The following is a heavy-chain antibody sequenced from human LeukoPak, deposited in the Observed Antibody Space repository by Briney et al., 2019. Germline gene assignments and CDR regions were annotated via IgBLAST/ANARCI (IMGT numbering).Heavy chain of an antibody. CDR1: GDSISLSLYY. CDR2: VYYSGTT. V-gene: IGHV4-39*07. CDR3: ARSSEGRYYYDSSGFSYYYYYMDV. J-gene: IGHJ6*03. D-gene: IGHD3-22*01. Sequence: SETLSLTCSVSGDSISLSLYYWGWIRQPPGKALEWIGSVYYSGTTSYNPSLKSRVTISVDTSKNQFSLKLSSVTAADTAVYYCARSSEGRYYYDSSGFSYYYYYMDVWGKGTTVTISS.